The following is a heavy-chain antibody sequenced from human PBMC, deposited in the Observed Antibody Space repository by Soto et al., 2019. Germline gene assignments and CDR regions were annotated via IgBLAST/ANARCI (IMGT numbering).Heavy chain of an antibody. CDR2: ISAYNGNT. J-gene: IGHJ4*02. D-gene: IGHD4-17*01. Sequence: QVQLVQSGAEVKKPGASVKVSCKASGYTFSSYFISWVRQAPGQGLEWMGWISAYNGNTNYAQNHQGRVTMTTDTSNGTAYMDLRSLRSDDTAVYDCARDLPPVDYWDQGTLVTVSS. V-gene: IGHV1-18*01. CDR1: GYTFSSYF. CDR3: ARDLPPVDY.